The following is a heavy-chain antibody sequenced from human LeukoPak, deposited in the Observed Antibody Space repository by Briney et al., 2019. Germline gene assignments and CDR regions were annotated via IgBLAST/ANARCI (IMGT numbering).Heavy chain of an antibody. V-gene: IGHV1-18*01. J-gene: IGHJ5*02. D-gene: IGHD6-19*01. CDR1: GYTFTSYG. CDR2: ISAYNGNT. CDR3: ARRGGWPVLPVGTPFDP. Sequence: GASVKVSCKASGYTFTSYGISWVRQAPGQGLEWMGWISAYNGNTNYAQKLQGRVTMTTDTSTSTAYRELRSLRSDDTAVYYCARRGGWPVLPVGTPFDPWGQGTLVTVSS.